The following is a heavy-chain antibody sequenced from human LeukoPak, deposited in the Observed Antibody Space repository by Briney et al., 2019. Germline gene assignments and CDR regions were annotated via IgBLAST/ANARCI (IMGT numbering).Heavy chain of an antibody. V-gene: IGHV1-69*01. CDR2: ITLIFGSA. D-gene: IGHD5-12*01. Sequence: SVKVSCKASGGTFSSHPFTWVRQAPGQGLEWMGEITLIFGSANYAQRFQGRVTITADESTSTVYMELSSLRSEDTAVYYCARWGYSGYETGDYFDYWGQGTLVTVSS. CDR1: GGTFSSHP. J-gene: IGHJ4*02. CDR3: ARWGYSGYETGDYFDY.